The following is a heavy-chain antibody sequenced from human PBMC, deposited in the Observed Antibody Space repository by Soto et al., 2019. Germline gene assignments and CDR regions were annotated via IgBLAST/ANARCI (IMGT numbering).Heavy chain of an antibody. D-gene: IGHD3-10*01. CDR1: GFTVSSNY. CDR3: ARNSFYYVSGSYGLDY. Sequence: GGSLRLSCAASGFTVSSNYMSWARQAPGKGLEWVSVIYSGGSTYYPDSVKGRFTISRDNSKNTLYLQMNSLRDEDTAVYYCARNSFYYVSGSYGLDYWGQGTLVTVSS. CDR2: IYSGGST. V-gene: IGHV3-66*01. J-gene: IGHJ4*02.